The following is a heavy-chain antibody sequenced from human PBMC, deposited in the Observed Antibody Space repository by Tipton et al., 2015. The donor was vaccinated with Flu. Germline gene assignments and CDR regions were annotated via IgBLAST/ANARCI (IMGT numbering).Heavy chain of an antibody. Sequence: MQLVQSGAEVKKPGESLKISCKGSGYSFTSYWIGWVRQMPGKGLEWMGIIYPGDSDTRYSPSFQGQVTISADKSISTAYLQWSSLKASDTAMYYCARVEVGYCSSTSCSRVDYYGMDVWGQGTTVTVSS. V-gene: IGHV5-51*01. CDR1: GYSFTSYW. D-gene: IGHD2-2*01. CDR2: IYPGDSDT. J-gene: IGHJ6*02. CDR3: ARVEVGYCSSTSCSRVDYYGMDV.